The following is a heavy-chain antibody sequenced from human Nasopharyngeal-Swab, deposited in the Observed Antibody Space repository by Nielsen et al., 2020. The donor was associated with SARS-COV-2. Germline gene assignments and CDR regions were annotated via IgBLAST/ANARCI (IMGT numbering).Heavy chain of an antibody. V-gene: IGHV4-31*03. J-gene: IGHJ6*02. CDR1: GGSISSGGYY. CDR2: IYYSGST. Sequence: SETLSLTCTVSGGSISSGGYYWSWIRQHPGKGLEWIGYIYYSGSTYYNPSLKSRVTISVDTSKTQFSLKLSSVTAADTAVYYCARDYYGSGARSLDVWGQGTTVTVSS. CDR3: ARDYYGSGARSLDV. D-gene: IGHD3-10*01.